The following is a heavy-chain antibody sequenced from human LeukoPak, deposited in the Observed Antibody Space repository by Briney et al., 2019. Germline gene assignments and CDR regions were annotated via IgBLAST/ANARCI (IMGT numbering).Heavy chain of an antibody. CDR1: GFTFSSYW. J-gene: IGHJ4*02. CDR3: ASALGYYDSSGYSNKGGSDY. D-gene: IGHD3-22*01. Sequence: GGSLRLSCAASGFTFSSYWMHWVRQAPGKGLVWVSRINGDGSSTAYADSVKGRFTISRDNAKNTLYLQMNSLRAGDTAVYYCASALGYYDSSGYSNKGGSDYWGQGTLVTVSS. CDR2: INGDGSST. V-gene: IGHV3-74*01.